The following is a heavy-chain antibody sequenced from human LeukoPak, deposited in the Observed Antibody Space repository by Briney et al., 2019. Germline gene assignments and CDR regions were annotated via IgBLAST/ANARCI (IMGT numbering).Heavy chain of an antibody. CDR2: IYYSGST. CDR3: ARPDYGGSLIPTDAFDI. V-gene: IGHV4-59*01. Sequence: PSETLCLTCAVSGGSISSYYWSWIRQPPGKGLEWIGYIYYSGSTNYNPSLKSRVTISVDTSKNQFSLKQSSVTAADTAVYYCARPDYGGSLIPTDAFDIWGQGTMVTVSS. D-gene: IGHD4-23*01. CDR1: GGSISSYY. J-gene: IGHJ3*02.